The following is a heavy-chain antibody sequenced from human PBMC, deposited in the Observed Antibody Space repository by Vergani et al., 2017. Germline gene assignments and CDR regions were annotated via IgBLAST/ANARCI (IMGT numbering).Heavy chain of an antibody. Sequence: EVQLVESGGGLVQPGGSLRLSCAASGFTFSSYSMNWVRQALGKGLEWVSYISSSSSTIYYADSVKGRFTISRDNAKNSLYLQMNSLRAEDTAVYYCARDPAYCSSTSCYSWYFDLWGRGTLVTVSS. CDR1: GFTFSSYS. CDR2: ISSSSSTI. D-gene: IGHD2-2*01. V-gene: IGHV3-48*01. CDR3: ARDPAYCSSTSCYSWYFDL. J-gene: IGHJ2*01.